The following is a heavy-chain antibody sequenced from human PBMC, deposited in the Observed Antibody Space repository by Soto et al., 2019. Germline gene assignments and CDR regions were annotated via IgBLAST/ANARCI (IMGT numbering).Heavy chain of an antibody. D-gene: IGHD2-8*02. CDR3: ARALVNGGDY. CDR1: GFNFSNYW. J-gene: IGHJ4*02. Sequence: EVQVVESGGGLVQPGGSLRLSCAASGFNFSNYWMTWVRQAPGKGLEWVANIKQDGSETHYVDSVKGRFTISRDNAKNSLYLQMNSLRAEDTAVYYCARALVNGGDYWGQGTLVTVSS. V-gene: IGHV3-7*01. CDR2: IKQDGSET.